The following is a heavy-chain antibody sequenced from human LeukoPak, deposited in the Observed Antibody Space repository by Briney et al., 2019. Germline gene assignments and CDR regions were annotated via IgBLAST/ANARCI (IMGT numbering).Heavy chain of an antibody. J-gene: IGHJ6*02. CDR2: INHSGST. CDR1: GGSFSGYY. CDR3: ARDNLYYYYGMTS. D-gene: IGHD1-20*01. V-gene: IGHV4-34*01. Sequence: SEALSLTCAVYGGSFSGYYWSWIRQPPGKGLEWIGEINHSGSTNYNPSLKSRVTISVDTSKNQFSLKLSSVTAADTAVYYCARDNLYYYYGMTSGAKGPRSPSP.